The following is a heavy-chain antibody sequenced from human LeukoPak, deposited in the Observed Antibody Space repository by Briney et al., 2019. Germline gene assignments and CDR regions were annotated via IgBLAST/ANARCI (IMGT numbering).Heavy chain of an antibody. D-gene: IGHD5-18*01. CDR2: IYWNGDE. J-gene: IGHJ4*02. Sequence: SGPTLVNPRQTLTLTCSFSGFSLSSGAVAVGWIRQPPGKALEWLTHIYWNGDEKYNRFLRSRLTITKDTSKNQVVLTMTNMDPVDTGTYYCAHLTAEASYYYDYWGQGILITVSS. V-gene: IGHV2-5*01. CDR3: AHLTAEASYYYDY. CDR1: GFSLSSGAVA.